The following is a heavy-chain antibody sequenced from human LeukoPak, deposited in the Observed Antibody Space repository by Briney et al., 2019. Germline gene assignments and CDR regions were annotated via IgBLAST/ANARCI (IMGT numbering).Heavy chain of an antibody. J-gene: IGHJ6*02. CDR1: GGTFSSYA. CDR2: IIPIFGTA. V-gene: IGHV1-69*01. Sequence: ASVKVSCKASGGTFSSYAISWVRQAPGQGLEWMGGIIPIFGTANYAQKFQGRVTITADGSTSTAYMELSSLRSEDTAVYYCASPHEISGSYWPYYYYGMDVWGQGTTVTVSS. D-gene: IGHD1-26*01. CDR3: ASPHEISGSYWPYYYYGMDV.